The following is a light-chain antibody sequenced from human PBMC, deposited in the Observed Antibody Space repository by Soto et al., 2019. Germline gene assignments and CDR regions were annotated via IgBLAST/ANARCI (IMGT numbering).Light chain of an antibody. CDR3: QQSYGTPLT. J-gene: IGKJ4*01. Sequence: DMEMTQSPSSLSAFVGDRVIITCRASQSISNYLNWYQHKPGKVPKLLIYAASSLQSGVPTRFSGSGSGTDFTLTINSLQPEDFATYYCQQSYGTPLTFGGGTKFEIK. V-gene: IGKV1-39*01. CDR1: QSISNY. CDR2: AAS.